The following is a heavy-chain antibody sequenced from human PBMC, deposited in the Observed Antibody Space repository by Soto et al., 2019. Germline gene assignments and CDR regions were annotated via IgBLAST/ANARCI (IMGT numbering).Heavy chain of an antibody. J-gene: IGHJ6*02. Sequence: ASVKVSCKASGYTFTIYGISWVRQAPGQGLEWMGWISAYNGNTNYAQKLQGRVTMTTDTSTSTAYMELRSLRSDDTAVYYCARDFVVGGPTINYYYGMDVWGQGTTVTVSS. CDR3: ARDFVVGGPTINYYYGMDV. D-gene: IGHD1-26*01. CDR2: ISAYNGNT. V-gene: IGHV1-18*01. CDR1: GYTFTIYG.